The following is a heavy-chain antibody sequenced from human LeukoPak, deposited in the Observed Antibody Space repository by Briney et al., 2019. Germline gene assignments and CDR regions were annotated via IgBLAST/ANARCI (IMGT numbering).Heavy chain of an antibody. CDR3: TTELNNDFWSGDLDH. Sequence: PGGSLRLSCAASGFTFANAWMTWVRQAPGKGLEWVGRIKIKTDGGTTDYAAPVKGRFTISRDDSKNTLYLQMNSLKTEDTAVYYCTTELNNDFWSGDLDHWGQGTLVTVSS. CDR1: GFTFANAW. V-gene: IGHV3-15*01. J-gene: IGHJ4*02. D-gene: IGHD3-3*01. CDR2: IKIKTDGGTT.